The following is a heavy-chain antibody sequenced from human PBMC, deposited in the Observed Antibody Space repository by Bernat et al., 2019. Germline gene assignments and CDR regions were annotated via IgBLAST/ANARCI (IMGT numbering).Heavy chain of an antibody. V-gene: IGHV1-18*01. Sequence: QVQLVQSGAEVKKPGASVKVSCKASGYTFTSYGISWVRQAPGQGLEWMGWISAYNGNTNYAQKLQGRVTMTTDTSTSTAYMELSSLRSEDTAVYYCARDGCSSTSCYHLGYYFDYWGQGTLVTVSS. CDR3: ARDGCSSTSCYHLGYYFDY. D-gene: IGHD2-2*01. CDR2: ISAYNGNT. J-gene: IGHJ4*02. CDR1: GYTFTSYG.